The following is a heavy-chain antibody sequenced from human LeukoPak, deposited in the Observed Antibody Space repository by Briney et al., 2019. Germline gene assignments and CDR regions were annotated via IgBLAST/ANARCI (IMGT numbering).Heavy chain of an antibody. Sequence: GGSLRLSCAASGFTFSSYGMHWVRQAPGKGLEWVAFIRYDGSNKDYADSVKGRFTISRDNSKNTLYLQMNSLRAEDTAVYYCARVPLLGYCSSTSCYPFFDYWSQGTLVTVSS. D-gene: IGHD2-2*01. V-gene: IGHV3-30*02. CDR1: GFTFSSYG. J-gene: IGHJ4*02. CDR3: ARVPLLGYCSSTSCYPFFDY. CDR2: IRYDGSNK.